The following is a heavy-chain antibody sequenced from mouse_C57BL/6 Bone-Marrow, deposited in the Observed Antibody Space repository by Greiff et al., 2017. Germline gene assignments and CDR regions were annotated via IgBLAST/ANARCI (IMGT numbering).Heavy chain of an antibody. V-gene: IGHV1-18*01. CDR2: INPNNGGT. CDR1: GYTFTDYN. D-gene: IGHD2-1*01. J-gene: IGHJ2*01. Sequence: VQLQQSGPELVKPGASVKIPCKASGYTFTDYNMDWVKQSHGKSLEWIGDINPNNGGTIYNQKFKGKATLTVDTSSSTAYMELRSLTSEDTAVYYCAREGVGYGNYYFDYWGQGTTLTVSS. CDR3: AREGVGYGNYYFDY.